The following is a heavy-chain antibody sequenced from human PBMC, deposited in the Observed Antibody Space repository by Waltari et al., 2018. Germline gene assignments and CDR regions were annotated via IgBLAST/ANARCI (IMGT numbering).Heavy chain of an antibody. D-gene: IGHD4-17*01. V-gene: IGHV4-61*01. Sequence: QVQLQESGPGLVTPSETLSLTCTVSGGSVSSGSYYWSWIRPPPGKGLEWIGYIYYSGSTNYNPSLKSRVTISVDTSKNQFSLKLSSVTAADTAVYYCARDRETTVTTSGMDVWGQGTTVTVSS. CDR2: IYYSGST. J-gene: IGHJ6*02. CDR1: GGSVSSGSYY. CDR3: ARDRETTVTTSGMDV.